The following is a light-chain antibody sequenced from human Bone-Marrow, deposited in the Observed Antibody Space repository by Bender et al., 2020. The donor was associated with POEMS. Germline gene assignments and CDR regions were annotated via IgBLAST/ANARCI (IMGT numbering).Light chain of an antibody. CDR1: SSDVGGYNY. V-gene: IGLV2-14*04. CDR2: DVS. J-gene: IGLJ1*01. CDR3: SSYTSSSTLYV. Sequence: GTSSDVGGYNYVSWYQQHPGKAPKLMIYDVSNRPSGVSNRFSGSKSGNTASLTISGLQAEDEADYYCSSYTSSSTLYVFGTGTKVTVL.